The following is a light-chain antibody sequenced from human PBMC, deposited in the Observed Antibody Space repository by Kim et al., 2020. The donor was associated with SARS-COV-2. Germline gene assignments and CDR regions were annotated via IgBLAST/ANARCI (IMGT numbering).Light chain of an antibody. CDR1: QSVRSSY. Sequence: SPGEGATLSCRASQSVRSSYFAWYQQRPGQAPRLLIYAVSMRATGIPDRFSGSGSETDFTLTISRLEPEDFAVYYCQQHGGSPPYTFGPGTKLEI. V-gene: IGKV3-20*01. J-gene: IGKJ2*01. CDR2: AVS. CDR3: QQHGGSPPYT.